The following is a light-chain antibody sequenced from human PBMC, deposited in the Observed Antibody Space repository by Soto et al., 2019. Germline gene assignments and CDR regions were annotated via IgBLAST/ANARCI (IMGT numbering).Light chain of an antibody. CDR1: SSDVGDYDY. CDR2: EVR. J-gene: IGLJ2*01. Sequence: QSVLTQPASVSGSPGQSITISFTGSSSDVGDYDYVSWYQQHPGKVPKLMIYEVRNRPSGVSNRFSGSKSGNTASLTISGLQAEDEADYYCRSYTSKNTVLFGGGTKLPVL. V-gene: IGLV2-14*01. CDR3: RSYTSKNTVL.